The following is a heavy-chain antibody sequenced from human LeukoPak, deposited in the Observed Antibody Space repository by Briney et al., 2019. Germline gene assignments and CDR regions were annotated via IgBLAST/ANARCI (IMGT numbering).Heavy chain of an antibody. Sequence: AGGSLRLSCAASGFTVSSNYMSWVRQAPGKGLEWVSSISHNSNYIYYADSVKGRFTVSRDNAKNSLFLQMNSLRAEDTAVYYCARGVENWGQGTLVTVSS. CDR1: GFTVSSNY. CDR3: ARGVEN. J-gene: IGHJ4*02. CDR2: ISHNSNYI. V-gene: IGHV3-21*01.